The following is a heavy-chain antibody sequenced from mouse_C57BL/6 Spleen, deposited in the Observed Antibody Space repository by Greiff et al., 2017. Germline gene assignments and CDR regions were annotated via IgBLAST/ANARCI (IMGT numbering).Heavy chain of an antibody. J-gene: IGHJ1*03. D-gene: IGHD2-3*01. CDR1: GYTFTSYW. Sequence: VQLQQPGAELVRPGSSVKLSCKASGYTFTSYWMHWVKQRPIQGLEWIGNIDPSDSETHYNQKFKDKATLTVDKSSSTAYMQLSSLTSEDSAVYYCARRGSDGYYWYFEVWGTGTTVTVSS. V-gene: IGHV1-52*01. CDR2: IDPSDSET. CDR3: ARRGSDGYYWYFEV.